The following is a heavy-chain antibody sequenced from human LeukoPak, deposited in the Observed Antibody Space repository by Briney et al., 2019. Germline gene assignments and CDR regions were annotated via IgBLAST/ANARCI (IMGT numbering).Heavy chain of an antibody. CDR1: GGSISSYY. Sequence: SETLSLTCTVSGGSISSYYWSWIRQPPGKGLEWIGYIYYSGSTYYNPSLKSRVTISVDRSKNQFSLKLSSVTAADTAVYYCARDDAIAARKGFDYWGQGTLVTVSS. D-gene: IGHD6-6*01. CDR2: IYYSGST. CDR3: ARDDAIAARKGFDY. V-gene: IGHV4-59*12. J-gene: IGHJ4*02.